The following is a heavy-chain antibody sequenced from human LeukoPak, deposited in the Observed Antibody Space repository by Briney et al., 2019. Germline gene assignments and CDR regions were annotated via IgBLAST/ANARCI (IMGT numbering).Heavy chain of an antibody. J-gene: IGHJ4*02. CDR1: GGSISSYY. Sequence: SETLSLTCTVSGGSISSYYWSWIRQPPGKGLEWIGYIYYSGSTNYNPSLKSRVTISVDTSKNQFSLQLNSVTPEDTAVYYCARDSLTFSRPFDYWGQGTLVTVSS. CDR3: ARDSLTFSRPFDY. CDR2: IYYSGST. V-gene: IGHV4-59*12.